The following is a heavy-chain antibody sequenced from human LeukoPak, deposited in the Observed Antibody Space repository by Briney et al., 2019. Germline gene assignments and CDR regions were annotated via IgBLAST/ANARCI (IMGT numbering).Heavy chain of an antibody. Sequence: GGSLRLSCAASGFTFSSHAMSWVRQTPGKGLEWVSVISGSGGDTYYADSVKGRFTISRDNAKNSLFLQMNSLRVEDTAVYYCATYDNWVAGDVWGQGTTVSVSS. V-gene: IGHV3-23*01. J-gene: IGHJ6*02. CDR3: ATYDNWVAGDV. CDR1: GFTFSSHA. CDR2: ISGSGGDT. D-gene: IGHD1-20*01.